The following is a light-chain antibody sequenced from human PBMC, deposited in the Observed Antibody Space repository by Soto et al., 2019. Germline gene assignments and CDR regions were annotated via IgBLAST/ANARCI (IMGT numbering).Light chain of an antibody. J-gene: IGLJ2*01. CDR2: ETR. CDR1: MRDVGAYNL. Sequence: QSALTQPASVSGSAGQSITISCSGTMRDVGAYNLVSWYQQHPGKAPRLIIFETRKRPSGVSNRFSGSKSGNTASLTISGLQAEDEATYYCCSYAGSITFTFGGGTKLTVL. CDR3: CSYAGSITFT. V-gene: IGLV2-23*02.